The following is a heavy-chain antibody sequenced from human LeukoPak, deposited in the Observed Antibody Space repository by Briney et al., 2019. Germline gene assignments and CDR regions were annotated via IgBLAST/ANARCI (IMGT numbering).Heavy chain of an antibody. CDR3: ANDYYGSGSYPLDY. CDR2: ISGSVNST. D-gene: IGHD3-10*01. V-gene: IGHV3-23*01. CDR1: GFTFSSYA. J-gene: IGHJ4*02. Sequence: GGSLRLSCAASGFTFSSYAMSWVRQAPGKGLEWVSAISGSVNSTNYADSVKGRFTISRDNSKNTLFLQMNSLRAEDTAVYYCANDYYGSGSYPLDYWGQGTLVTVSS.